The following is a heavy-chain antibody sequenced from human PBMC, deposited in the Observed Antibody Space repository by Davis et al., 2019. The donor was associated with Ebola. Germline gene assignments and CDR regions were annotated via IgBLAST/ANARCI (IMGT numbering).Heavy chain of an antibody. V-gene: IGHV1-69*06. Sequence: SVTVSCKASGGTFSSYAISWVRQAPGQGLEWMGGIIPIFGTANYAQKFQGRVTITADKSTSTAYMELSSLRSEDTAVYYCARSHHYYDSSGYYLWGQGALVTVSS. CDR1: GGTFSSYA. CDR2: IIPIFGTA. D-gene: IGHD3-22*01. CDR3: ARSHHYYDSSGYYL. J-gene: IGHJ5*02.